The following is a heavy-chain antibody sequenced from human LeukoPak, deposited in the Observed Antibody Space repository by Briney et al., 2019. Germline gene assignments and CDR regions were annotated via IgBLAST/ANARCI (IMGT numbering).Heavy chain of an antibody. CDR2: ISSSSSTI. CDR1: GFTFSSYS. CDR3: ARFTAAAGRNY. J-gene: IGHJ4*02. D-gene: IGHD6-13*01. V-gene: IGHV3-48*01. Sequence: GGSLRLSCAASGFTFSSYSMNWVRQAPGKGLEWVSYISSSSSTIYYADSVKGRFTISGDNAKNSLYLQMNSLRAEDTAVYYCARFTAAAGRNYWGQGTLVTVSS.